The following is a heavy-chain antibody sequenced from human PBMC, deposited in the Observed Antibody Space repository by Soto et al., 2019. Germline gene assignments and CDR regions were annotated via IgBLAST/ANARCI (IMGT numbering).Heavy chain of an antibody. CDR3: TKDKDRGGDNDPPFAY. Sequence: EVQLLESGGGLVQPGGSLRLSCAASGLIFSDYAMSWVRQAPGQGLEWVSSISGSGDMTYYADSVKGRFTISRDNSKNTQQLQMNMLRGEDTAMYYWTKDKDRGGDNDPPFAYGGQGTLATVSS. D-gene: IGHD4-17*01. J-gene: IGHJ4*02. CDR1: GLIFSDYA. V-gene: IGHV3-23*01. CDR2: ISGSGDMT.